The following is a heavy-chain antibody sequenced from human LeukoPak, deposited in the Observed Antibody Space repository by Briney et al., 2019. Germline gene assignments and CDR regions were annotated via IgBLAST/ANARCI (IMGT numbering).Heavy chain of an antibody. CDR2: IRYDGSNK. CDR1: GFTFSSYG. Sequence: GGSLRLSCAASGFTFSSYGMHWVRQAPGKGLEWVAFIRYDGSNKYYADSVKGRFTISRDNSKNTLYLQMNSLRAEDTAVYYCAKDLWDYSGSSVFDYWGQGTLVTVSS. CDR3: AKDLWDYSGSSVFDY. J-gene: IGHJ4*02. V-gene: IGHV3-30*02. D-gene: IGHD1-26*01.